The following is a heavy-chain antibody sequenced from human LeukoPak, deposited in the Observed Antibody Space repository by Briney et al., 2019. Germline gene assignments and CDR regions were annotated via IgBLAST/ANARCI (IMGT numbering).Heavy chain of an antibody. CDR1: GGSISSYY. J-gene: IGHJ6*03. CDR3: ARTTMVRGTYYMDV. CDR2: IYYRGYT. V-gene: IGHV4-59*01. D-gene: IGHD3-10*01. Sequence: PSETLSLTCTVSGGSISSYYWSWIRQPPGKGLEWIGGIYYRGYTNYKSSLKGRGTISVDTSKNQFSLKLSSVTAADTAVYYCARTTMVRGTYYMDVWGKATTVTVSS.